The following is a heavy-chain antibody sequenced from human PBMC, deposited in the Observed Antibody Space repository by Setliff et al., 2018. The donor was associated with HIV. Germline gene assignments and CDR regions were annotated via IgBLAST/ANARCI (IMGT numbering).Heavy chain of an antibody. J-gene: IGHJ4*02. V-gene: IGHV1-18*01. D-gene: IGHD6-19*01. Sequence: WASVKVSCKASGYTFTSYGISWVRQAPGQGLEWMGWISAYNGNTNYAQKLQGRVTMTTDTSTSTAYMELRSLRSDDTAVYYCARRREGIAVAGTPDYWGQGTLVTVSS. CDR2: ISAYNGNT. CDR3: ARRREGIAVAGTPDY. CDR1: GYTFTSYG.